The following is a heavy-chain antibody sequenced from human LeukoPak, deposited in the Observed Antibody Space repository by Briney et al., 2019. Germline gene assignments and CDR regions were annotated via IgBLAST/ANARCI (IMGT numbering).Heavy chain of an antibody. CDR3: ARGEDFERYYLAY. D-gene: IGHD3-9*01. CDR2: IYHSGRT. V-gene: IGHV4-38-2*02. Sequence: SETLSLTCMVSGNSISVGYYRGWIRQPPGKGLEWIGSIYHSGRTYYSPSLKSRLTMSVDTSKNQFSLKLSSVTAADTAVYFCARGEDFERYYLAYWGQGTLVTVSS. J-gene: IGHJ4*02. CDR1: GNSISVGYY.